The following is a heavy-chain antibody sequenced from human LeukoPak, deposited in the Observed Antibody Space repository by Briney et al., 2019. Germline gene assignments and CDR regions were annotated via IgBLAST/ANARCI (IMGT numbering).Heavy chain of an antibody. Sequence: GGSLRLSCAGSGFNFSNYVMTWVRQAPGKGLEWVSTVSNSGASAYYADSVKGRFTISRDNSKNTLYLQMNSLRAEDTAVYCCAKNLEVFTVYYFDYWGQGTLVTVSS. V-gene: IGHV3-23*01. D-gene: IGHD2-8*01. CDR1: GFNFSNYV. CDR3: AKNLEVFTVYYFDY. CDR2: VSNSGASA. J-gene: IGHJ4*02.